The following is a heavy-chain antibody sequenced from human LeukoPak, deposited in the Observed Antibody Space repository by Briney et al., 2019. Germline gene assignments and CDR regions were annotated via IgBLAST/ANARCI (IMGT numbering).Heavy chain of an antibody. CDR1: GYTFISYD. Sequence: ASVKVSCKDSGYTFISYDINWVRQATGQGLEWMGWMNTNSGNTGYAQKFQGRVTMTRSTSISTAYMGVSSLRSGDTAVDYCARRTRELGYCSGGSLYHDAFDIWGQGAMVTVSS. CDR3: ARRTRELGYCSGGSLYHDAFDI. V-gene: IGHV1-8*01. CDR2: MNTNSGNT. J-gene: IGHJ3*02. D-gene: IGHD2-15*01.